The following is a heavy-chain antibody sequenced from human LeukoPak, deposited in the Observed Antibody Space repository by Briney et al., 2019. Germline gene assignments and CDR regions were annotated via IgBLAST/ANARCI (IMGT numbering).Heavy chain of an antibody. CDR3: GRDPNGDYFGAFEF. Sequence: GGSLRLSCAASGFTFSTYAMTWVRQAAEKGLEWVTIINAGGGETYYADSVKGRFTISRDNSKNTLYLQMNSLRVEDTAVYYCGRDPNGDYFGAFEFWGQETLVTVSA. J-gene: IGHJ3*01. V-gene: IGHV3-23*01. CDR1: GFTFSTYA. D-gene: IGHD4-17*01. CDR2: INAGGGET.